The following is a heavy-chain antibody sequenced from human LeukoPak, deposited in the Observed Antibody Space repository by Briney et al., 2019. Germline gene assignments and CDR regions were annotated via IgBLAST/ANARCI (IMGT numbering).Heavy chain of an antibody. Sequence: SETLSLTCSVSGVSISGRGYWGWIRQHPGKGLEWIGYIDYSGKTYYKPSLQSRVIISADTSQNQFTLKVSSVTAADTAVYYCATGYGSGLFDAWGQGAVVTVSS. J-gene: IGHJ5*02. CDR3: ATGYGSGLFDA. CDR2: IDYSGKT. V-gene: IGHV4-31*03. D-gene: IGHD3-9*01. CDR1: GVSISGRGY.